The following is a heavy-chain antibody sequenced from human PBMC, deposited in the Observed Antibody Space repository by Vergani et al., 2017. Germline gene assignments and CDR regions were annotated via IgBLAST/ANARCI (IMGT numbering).Heavy chain of an antibody. J-gene: IGHJ4*02. CDR1: GYTFTSYA. D-gene: IGHD3-10*01. V-gene: IGHV7-4-1*02. CDR3: ARVGPTYYYGSGPYDY. Sequence: QVQLVQSGSELKKPGASEKVSCKASGYTFTSYAMNWVRQAPGQGLEWMGWINNNTGNTTYAQGFTGRFVLSMDTSVSTAYLQISSLKAEDTAVYYCARVGPTYYYGSGPYDYWGQGTLVTVSS. CDR2: INNNTGNT.